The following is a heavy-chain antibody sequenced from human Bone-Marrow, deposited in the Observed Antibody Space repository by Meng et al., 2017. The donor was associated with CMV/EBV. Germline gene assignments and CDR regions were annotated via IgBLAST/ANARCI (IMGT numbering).Heavy chain of an antibody. CDR1: VGSVSSDAYY. CDR3: ARLPGYCSGSSCYGYGMDV. CDR2: IYDSGST. Sequence: SETLSLTCTVAVGSVSSDAYYWSWIRQPPGKGLEWIGYIYDSGSTNYNPSLRSRVTISVDTSKTQFSLDLSSVTAADTAVYYCARLPGYCSGSSCYGYGMDVWGQGTTVTVSS. V-gene: IGHV4-61*08. D-gene: IGHD2-15*01. J-gene: IGHJ6*02.